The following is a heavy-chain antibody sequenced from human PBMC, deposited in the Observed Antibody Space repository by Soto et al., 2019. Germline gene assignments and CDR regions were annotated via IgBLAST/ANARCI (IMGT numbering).Heavy chain of an antibody. CDR2: ITGSGTYM. D-gene: IGHD2-15*01. CDR1: GFTFSSYS. Sequence: RRLSCVASGFTFSSYSMNWVRQAPGEGLEWVSSITGSGTYMLYADSVKGRFSISRDNAKNSLYLEMNSLSVDDTAVYYCAKAVAADRYYSYGMDVWCQGTTVTVSS. CDR3: AKAVAADRYYSYGMDV. V-gene: IGHV3-21*01. J-gene: IGHJ6*02.